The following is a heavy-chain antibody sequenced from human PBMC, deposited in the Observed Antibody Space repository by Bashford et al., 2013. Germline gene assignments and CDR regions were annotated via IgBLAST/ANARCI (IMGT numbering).Heavy chain of an antibody. CDR3: ARVDIDYGVLNYYFDS. CDR1: GYNFANYD. D-gene: IGHD4/OR15-4a*01. J-gene: IGHJ4*02. CDR2: MNPRSGNT. Sequence: ASVKVSCKASGYNFANYDVNWVRQAPGQGLEWMGWMNPRSGNTDYSLKFRGRVTMTRDTSMSTAYMELTSLTSEDTAVYYCARVDIDYGVLNYYFDSWGQGTLVTVSS. V-gene: IGHV1-8*01.